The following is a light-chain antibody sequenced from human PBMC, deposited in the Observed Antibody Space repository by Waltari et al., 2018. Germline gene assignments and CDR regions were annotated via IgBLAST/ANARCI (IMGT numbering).Light chain of an antibody. Sequence: QLVLTQSPSASASLGASVKLTCTLSSGHSTNVIAWLQKRPEEGPRYLMKVNSDGSHNKGDEIPDRFSGSSSGAERYLTISSLQSEDEADYYCQTGGHGTWLFGGGTKLTVL. CDR2: VNSDGSH. J-gene: IGLJ3*02. V-gene: IGLV4-69*01. CDR3: QTGGHGTWL. CDR1: SGHSTNV.